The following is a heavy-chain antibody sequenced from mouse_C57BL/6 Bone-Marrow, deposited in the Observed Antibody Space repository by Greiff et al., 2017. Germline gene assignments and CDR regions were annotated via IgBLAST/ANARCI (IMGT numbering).Heavy chain of an antibody. CDR2: IDPSDSYT. D-gene: IGHD1-1*02. Sequence: VQLQQPGAELVKPGASVKLSCKASGYTFTSYWMQWVKQRPGQGLEWIGEIDPSDSYTNYNQKFTGKATLTVDTSSSTAYMQLSSLTSEDSAVYYCARGWSRDYYAMYYCGQGTSVTVSS. CDR3: ARGWSRDYYAMYY. CDR1: GYTFTSYW. J-gene: IGHJ4*01. V-gene: IGHV1-50*01.